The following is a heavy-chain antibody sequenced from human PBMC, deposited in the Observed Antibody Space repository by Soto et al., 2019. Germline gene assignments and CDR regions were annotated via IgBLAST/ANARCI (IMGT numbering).Heavy chain of an antibody. Sequence: GSLRLSCVVSEFIFSSFALSWVRLAPGKGLEWVAAVSRRGVNTYYADSVKGRFTISRENAKNTLYLQMNSLRAEDTAVYYCAKLSSPINGLAEPGPDYWGQGTLVTVSS. V-gene: IGHV3-23*01. D-gene: IGHD6-13*01. CDR2: VSRRGVNT. J-gene: IGHJ4*02. CDR3: AKLSSPINGLAEPGPDY. CDR1: EFIFSSFA.